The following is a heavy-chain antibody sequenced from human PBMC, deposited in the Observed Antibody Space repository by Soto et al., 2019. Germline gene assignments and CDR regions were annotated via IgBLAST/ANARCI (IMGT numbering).Heavy chain of an antibody. CDR3: SKQRGASGSLCYGLGV. Sequence: QLVESGGGLVTPGKSVRLSCVGSGFSFTAAWMNWVRRAPGTGLEWVGRIKSKGSGETTDYSASAKGRFTISRDDSKNTVYLQMNRLKTEDTAVYYCSKQRGASGSLCYGLGVWGQGSTVTVTS. J-gene: IGHJ6*01. V-gene: IGHV3-15*07. D-gene: IGHD3-10*01. CDR2: IKSKGSGETT. CDR1: GFSFTAAW.